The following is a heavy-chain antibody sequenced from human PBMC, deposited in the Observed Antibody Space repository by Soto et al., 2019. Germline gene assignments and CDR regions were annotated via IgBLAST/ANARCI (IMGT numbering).Heavy chain of an antibody. Sequence: PGGSLRLSCSGSGFTFSNYGMHWVRQAPGKGLEFVSAILGSGRTTYYADSVKGRFTISRDNSKSTLYLQMSSLRADDTAVYYCVKDISLAVADIYFFDSWGQGTLVTVSS. V-gene: IGHV3-64D*06. CDR1: GFTFSNYG. D-gene: IGHD6-19*01. CDR2: ILGSGRTT. CDR3: VKDISLAVADIYFFDS. J-gene: IGHJ4*02.